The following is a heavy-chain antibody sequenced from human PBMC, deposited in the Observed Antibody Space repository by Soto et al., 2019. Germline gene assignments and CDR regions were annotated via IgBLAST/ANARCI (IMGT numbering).Heavy chain of an antibody. D-gene: IGHD3-9*01. CDR3: ARSYVLRYFDWTEEGWFDP. Sequence: ASVKVSCKASGYTFTSYDINWVRQATGQGLEWMGWMNPNSGNTGYAQKFQGRVTMTRNTSISTAYMELSSLRSEDTAVYYCARSYVLRYFDWTEEGWFDPWGLGTLVTVSS. CDR2: MNPNSGNT. V-gene: IGHV1-8*01. CDR1: GYTFTSYD. J-gene: IGHJ5*02.